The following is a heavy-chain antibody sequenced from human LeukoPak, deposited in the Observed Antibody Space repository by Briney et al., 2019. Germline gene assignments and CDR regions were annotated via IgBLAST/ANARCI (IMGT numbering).Heavy chain of an antibody. J-gene: IGHJ5*02. CDR2: IYPGDSDT. V-gene: IGHV5-51*01. Sequence: GESLKISCKGSGYSFTSYWIGWVRQMPGKGLEWMGIIYPGDSDTRYSPSFQGQVTISADKSISTAYLQWSSLKASDTAMYYCARLRQDIVVVVAATHIWFDPWGQGTLVTVSS. CDR3: ARLRQDIVVVVAATHIWFDP. CDR1: GYSFTSYW. D-gene: IGHD2-15*01.